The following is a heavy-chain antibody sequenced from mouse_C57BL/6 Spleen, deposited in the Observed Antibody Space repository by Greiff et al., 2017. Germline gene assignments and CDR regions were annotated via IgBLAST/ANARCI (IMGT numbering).Heavy chain of an antibody. J-gene: IGHJ2*01. Sequence: VQLQQSGAELVRPGASVTLSCKASGYTFTDYEMHWVKQTPVHGLEWIGAIDPETGGTAYNQKFKGKAILTADKSSSTDYMELRSLTAEDSAVYYCTNDYYGSYWGQGTTLTVSS. D-gene: IGHD1-1*01. CDR2: IDPETGGT. CDR3: TNDYYGSY. V-gene: IGHV1-15*01. CDR1: GYTFTDYE.